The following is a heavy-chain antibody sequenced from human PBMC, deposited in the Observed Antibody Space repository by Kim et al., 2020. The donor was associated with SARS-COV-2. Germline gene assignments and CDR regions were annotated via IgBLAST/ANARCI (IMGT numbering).Heavy chain of an antibody. CDR3: ARDIVGFYYAY. V-gene: IGHV1-2*06. CDR1: GYIFTSYY. D-gene: IGHD3-22*01. J-gene: IGHJ4*02. CDR2: IDPNSGAT. Sequence: ASVKVSCKASGYIFTSYYIHWVRQAPGQGLEWMGRIDPNSGATDYAETLQGRVTMTRDTSISTAYMELSRLTFDDTALYYCARDIVGFYYAYWGQGTPVTVSS.